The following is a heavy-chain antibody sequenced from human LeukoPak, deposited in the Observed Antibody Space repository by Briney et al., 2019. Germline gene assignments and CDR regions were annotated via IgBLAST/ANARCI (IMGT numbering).Heavy chain of an antibody. J-gene: IGHJ4*02. Sequence: ASVKVSCKASGYTFTSYAMHWVRQAPGQRLEWMRWINAGNGNTKYSQKFQGRVTITADESTSTAYMELSSLRSEDTAVYYCARVLGTMSYYDTLYYWGQGTLVTVSS. CDR3: ARVLGTMSYYDTLYY. CDR2: INAGNGNT. D-gene: IGHD1-26*01. V-gene: IGHV1-3*01. CDR1: GYTFTSYA.